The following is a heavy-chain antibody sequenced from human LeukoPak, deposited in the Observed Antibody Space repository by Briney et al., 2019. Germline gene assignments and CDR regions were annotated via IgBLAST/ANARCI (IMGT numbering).Heavy chain of an antibody. Sequence: PGGSLRLSCAASGFTFSSYEMNWVRQAPGKGLEWVSYISSSGSTIYYADSVKGRFTISRDNAKNSLYLQMNSLRAEDTAVYYCAKAIRLTATRGYFDYWGQGTLVTVSS. D-gene: IGHD2-21*02. J-gene: IGHJ4*02. CDR1: GFTFSSYE. V-gene: IGHV3-48*03. CDR3: AKAIRLTATRGYFDY. CDR2: ISSSGSTI.